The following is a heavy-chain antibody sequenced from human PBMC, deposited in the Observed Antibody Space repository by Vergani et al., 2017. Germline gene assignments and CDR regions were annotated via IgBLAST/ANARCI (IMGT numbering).Heavy chain of an antibody. CDR2: ISSDGGST. V-gene: IGHV3-23*01. CDR1: GFTFSTYA. J-gene: IGHJ4*02. Sequence: ELHLFDSARGFVQPGGSLRLSCAASGFTFSTYAMTWVRQAPGKGLEWVSTISSDGGSTYYADSVKGRFTISRDNSKNTLSLQMNSLPDVDTAIYYCAAPQETSADYYGVFDYWGQGILVTVSS. CDR3: AAPQETSADYYGVFDY. D-gene: IGHD3-22*01.